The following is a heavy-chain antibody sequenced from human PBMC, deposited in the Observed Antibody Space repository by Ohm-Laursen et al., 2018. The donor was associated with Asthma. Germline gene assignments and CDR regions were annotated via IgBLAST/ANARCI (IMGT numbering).Heavy chain of an antibody. CDR2: IWYDGSNK. CDR1: GFTFSSYG. CDR3: ARHNWNYLDY. V-gene: IGHV3-33*01. D-gene: IGHD1-7*01. Sequence: SLRLSCAASGFTFSSYGMHWVRQAPGKGLEWVAVIWYDGSNKYYADSVKGRCTISRDNSMDTLYLQMNSLRTEDTAVYYCARHNWNYLDYWGQGTLVTASS. J-gene: IGHJ4*02.